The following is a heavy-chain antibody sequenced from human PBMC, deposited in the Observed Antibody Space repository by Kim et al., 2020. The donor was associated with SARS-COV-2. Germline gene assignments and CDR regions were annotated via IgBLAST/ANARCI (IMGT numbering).Heavy chain of an antibody. CDR1: GGSISSSSYY. V-gene: IGHV4-39*01. J-gene: IGHJ4*02. Sequence: SETLSLTCTVSGGSISSSSYYWGWIRQPPGKGLEWIGSIYYSGSTYYNPSLKSRVTISVDTSKNQFSLKLSSVTAADTAVYYCGGYSGSYWGYYFDYWGQGTLVTVSS. D-gene: IGHD1-26*01. CDR3: GGYSGSYWGYYFDY. CDR2: IYYSGST.